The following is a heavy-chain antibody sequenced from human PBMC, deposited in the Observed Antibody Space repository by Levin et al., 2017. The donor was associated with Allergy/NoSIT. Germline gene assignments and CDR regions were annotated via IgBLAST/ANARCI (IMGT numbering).Heavy chain of an antibody. CDR3: AREYYPGGADKYGGMDV. Sequence: QAGGSLRLSCAASGFIFNDYAMHWVRQAPGKGLEWVSITSYDGGKKYYADSVQGRFTISRDNSKNTLYLQMNGLKVEDTAVYYCAREYYPGGADKYGGMDVWGQGTTVTISS. CDR2: TSYDGGKK. V-gene: IGHV3-30-3*01. CDR1: GFIFNDYA. J-gene: IGHJ6*02. D-gene: IGHD3-10*01.